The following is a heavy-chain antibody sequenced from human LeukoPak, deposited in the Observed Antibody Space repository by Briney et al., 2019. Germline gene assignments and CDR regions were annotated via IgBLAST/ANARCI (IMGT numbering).Heavy chain of an antibody. V-gene: IGHV1-2*06. D-gene: IGHD5-24*01. CDR3: ARDPGYWQDGYNRDLGIDY. CDR2: INPNSGGT. Sequence: ASVKVPCKASGYTFTGYYMHWVRQAPGQGLEWMGRINPNSGGTNYAQKFQGRVTMTRDTSISTAYMELSRLRSDDTAVYYCARDPGYWQDGYNRDLGIDYWGQGTLVTVSS. J-gene: IGHJ4*02. CDR1: GYTFTGYY.